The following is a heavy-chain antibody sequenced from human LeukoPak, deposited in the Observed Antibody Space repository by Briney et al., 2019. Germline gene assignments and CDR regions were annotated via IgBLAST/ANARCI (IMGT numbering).Heavy chain of an antibody. CDR2: ISGSGGST. CDR1: GFTFSDYY. CDR3: AKPQAGVVVPAASDFDY. J-gene: IGHJ4*02. V-gene: IGHV3-23*01. Sequence: PGGSLRLPCAASGFTFSDYYMDWVRQAPGKGLEWVSAISGSGGSTYYADSVKGRFTISRDNSKNTLYLQMNSLRAEDTAVYYCAKPQAGVVVPAASDFDYWGQGTLVTVSS. D-gene: IGHD2-2*01.